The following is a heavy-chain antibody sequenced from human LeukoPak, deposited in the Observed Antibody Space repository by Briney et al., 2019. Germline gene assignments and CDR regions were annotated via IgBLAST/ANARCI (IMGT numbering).Heavy chain of an antibody. CDR3: WKDRGGGDIYFNY. CDR1: GFAFSSYG. CDR2: ISRSGATI. Sequence: PGGSLRLSCAASGFAFSSYGMNWVRQAPGKGPEWVSYISRSGATIYYADSVKGRFTISRDKAKNSLYLQTSSLGAEDTAIYLCWKDRGGGDIYFNYWGEGTLVTVSS. D-gene: IGHD3-16*01. V-gene: IGHV3-48*03. J-gene: IGHJ4*02.